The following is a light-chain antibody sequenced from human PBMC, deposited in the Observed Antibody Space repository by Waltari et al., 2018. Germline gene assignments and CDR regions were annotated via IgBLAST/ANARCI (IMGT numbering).Light chain of an antibody. J-gene: IGKJ4*01. CDR1: QSVHNY. Sequence: EVVLTQSPATLSLSPGERATLSCRASQSVHNYLAWYQQKPGQAPRLLIYDASNRATGIPARFSGSGSVTDFTLTISSLESEDSAVYYCQQPGFFGGGTKVEIK. CDR3: QQPGF. V-gene: IGKV3-11*01. CDR2: DAS.